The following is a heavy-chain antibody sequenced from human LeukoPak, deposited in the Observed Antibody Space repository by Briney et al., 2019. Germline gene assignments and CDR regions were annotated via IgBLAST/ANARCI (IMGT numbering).Heavy chain of an antibody. D-gene: IGHD6-19*01. CDR3: ARDLGLIAVAGTSDY. J-gene: IGHJ4*02. V-gene: IGHV3-21*01. CDR1: GFTFSDYY. CDR2: ISSSSSSYI. Sequence: GGSLRLSCAASGFTFSDYYMSWVRQAPGKGLEWVSSISSSSSSYIYYADSVKGRFTISRDNAKNSLYLQMNSLRAEDTAVYYCARDLGLIAVAGTSDYWGQGTLVTVSS.